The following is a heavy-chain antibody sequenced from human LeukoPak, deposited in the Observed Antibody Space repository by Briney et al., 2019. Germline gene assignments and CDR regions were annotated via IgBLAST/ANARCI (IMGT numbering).Heavy chain of an antibody. CDR2: IKQDGSEK. V-gene: IGHV3-7*01. J-gene: IGHJ5*02. CDR1: GFTFSSYW. Sequence: PGGSLRLSCAASGFTFSSYWMSWVRQAPGKGLEWVANIKQDGSEKYYVDSVKGRFTISRDNAKNSLYLQMNSLRAEDTAVYYCARVERGRDGYNDGWFDPWGQGTLVTVSS. D-gene: IGHD5-24*01. CDR3: ARVERGRDGYNDGWFDP.